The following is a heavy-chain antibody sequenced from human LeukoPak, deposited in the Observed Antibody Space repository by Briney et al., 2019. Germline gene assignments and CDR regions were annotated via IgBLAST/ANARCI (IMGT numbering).Heavy chain of an antibody. V-gene: IGHV3-23*01. Sequence: GGSLRLSCGASGFTFGSYAMVWVRQAPGKGLEGVSGISDSGGSRHYADSVKGRFTISRDNSKNTLYLQMNSLRAEDTAVYYCARTQYYYDSSGYPHYWGQGTLVTVSS. J-gene: IGHJ4*02. CDR1: GFTFGSYA. D-gene: IGHD3-22*01. CDR3: ARTQYYYDSSGYPHY. CDR2: ISDSGGSR.